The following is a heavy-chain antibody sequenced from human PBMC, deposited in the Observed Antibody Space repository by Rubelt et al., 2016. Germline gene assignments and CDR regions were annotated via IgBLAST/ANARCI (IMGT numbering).Heavy chain of an antibody. CDR2: ISGSGGNT. Sequence: VQLLDSGGGLVQPGGSLRLSCATSGSTFSNYAMSWVRQAPGKGLEWVSAISGSGGNTYYADFAKGRFTISRDNAKSTLHLQMNSLRAEDTAVYYCAVEYYDDGSGYYYAAYWGQGTLVTVSS. D-gene: IGHD3-22*01. V-gene: IGHV3-23*01. CDR3: AVEYYDDGSGYYYAAY. J-gene: IGHJ4*02. CDR1: GSTFSNYA.